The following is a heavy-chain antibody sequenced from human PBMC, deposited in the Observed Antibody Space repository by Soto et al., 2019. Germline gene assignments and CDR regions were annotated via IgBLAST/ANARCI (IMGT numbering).Heavy chain of an antibody. V-gene: IGHV6-1*01. CDR1: GDSVSSNSAA. CDR2: TYYRSKWYN. D-gene: IGHD1-1*01. Sequence: SQTLSLTCAISGDSVSSNSAAWNWIRQSPSRGLEWLGRTYYRSKWYNDYAVSVKSRITTNPDTSKNQFSLQVHSVTPEDTAVYYCARGLERVAHYYYGMDVWSQGTTVTVSS. J-gene: IGHJ6*02. CDR3: ARGLERVAHYYYGMDV.